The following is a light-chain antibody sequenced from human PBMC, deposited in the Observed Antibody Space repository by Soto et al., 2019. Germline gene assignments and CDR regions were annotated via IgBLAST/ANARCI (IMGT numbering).Light chain of an antibody. CDR3: SSYTGSSTLV. CDR1: SSDVGGYNY. CDR2: DVS. Sequence: QSALTQPASVSGSPGQSITISCTGTSSDVGGYNYVSWYQQYPGKAPKLMIYDVSNRPSGVSNRFSGSKSGNTASLPISGLQAEDEADYYCSSYTGSSTLVFGGGTKVTVL. V-gene: IGLV2-14*01. J-gene: IGLJ2*01.